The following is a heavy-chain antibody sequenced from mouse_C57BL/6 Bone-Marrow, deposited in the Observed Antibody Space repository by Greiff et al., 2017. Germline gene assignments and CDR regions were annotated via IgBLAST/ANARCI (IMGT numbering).Heavy chain of an antibody. CDR3: ARGRLKRHAMDY. Sequence: QVQLQQPGAELVKPGASVQLSCKASGYTFTSYWMHWVKQRPGQGLAWIGMIHPNSGRTNYNEKFKSKATLTVDKSYSTAYMQLSSLTSEDSAVDYCARGRLKRHAMDYWGQGTSVTAFS. CDR2: IHPNSGRT. D-gene: IGHD3-2*02. V-gene: IGHV1-64*01. J-gene: IGHJ4*01. CDR1: GYTFTSYW.